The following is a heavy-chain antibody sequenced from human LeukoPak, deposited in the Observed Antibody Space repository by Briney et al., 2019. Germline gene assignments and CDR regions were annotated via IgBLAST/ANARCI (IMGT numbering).Heavy chain of an antibody. CDR2: VYSGGTT. D-gene: IGHD1-26*01. V-gene: IGHV3-53*01. Sequence: PGGSLRLSCAVSGFIDSSNYMNWVRQAPGKGLEWVSIVYSGGTTYYADSVKGRFTISRDNSKNTLYLQMNSLRAEDTAVYYCASQWELRYWGQGTLVTVSS. CDR3: ASQWELRY. CDR1: GFIDSSNY. J-gene: IGHJ4*02.